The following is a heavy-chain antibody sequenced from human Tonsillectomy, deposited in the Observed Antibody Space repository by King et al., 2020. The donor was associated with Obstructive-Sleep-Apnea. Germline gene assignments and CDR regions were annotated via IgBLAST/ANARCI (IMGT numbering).Heavy chain of an antibody. CDR2: IYYSGST. Sequence: LQLQESGPGLVNPSETLYLSCIVSGASISSNSYYWGWFLQPPGNGLEWIGNIYYSGSTYYNPALKSRVTISLETSKSQFSLRLSSVTAADTAVYYCARAVAVAGSFDPWGRGTLVSVSS. CDR3: ARAVAVAGSFDP. J-gene: IGHJ5*02. V-gene: IGHV4-39*07. CDR1: GASISSNSYY. D-gene: IGHD6-19*01.